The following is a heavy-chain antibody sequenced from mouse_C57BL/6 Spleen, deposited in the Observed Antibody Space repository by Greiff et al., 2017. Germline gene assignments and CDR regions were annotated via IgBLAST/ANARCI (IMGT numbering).Heavy chain of an antibody. V-gene: IGHV1-81*01. Sequence: QVQLKESGAELARPGASVKLSCKASGYTFTSYGISWVKQRTGQGLEWIGEIYPRSGNTYYNEKFKGKATLTADKSSSTAYMGLRSLTSADSAVYVCARSLSNYDDYYAMDYWGQGTSVTVSS. CDR1: GYTFTSYG. D-gene: IGHD2-5*01. CDR3: ARSLSNYDDYYAMDY. CDR2: IYPRSGNT. J-gene: IGHJ4*01.